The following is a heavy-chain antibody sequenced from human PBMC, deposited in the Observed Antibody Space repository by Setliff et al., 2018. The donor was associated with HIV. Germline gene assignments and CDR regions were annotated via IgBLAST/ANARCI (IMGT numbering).Heavy chain of an antibody. V-gene: IGHV3-15*01. CDR3: TTDLGSGRFSWNNN. J-gene: IGHJ4*02. CDR1: GLTFSNAW. D-gene: IGHD1-26*01. Sequence: GESLRLSCAAAGLTFSNAWMTWVRQAPGKGLEWVARIRNKKNGGTTYYAAPVEGRFTISRDDSKNTLSLQMNSLKTEDTAIYYCTTDLGSGRFSWNNNWGQGTLVTVSS. CDR2: IRNKKNGGTT.